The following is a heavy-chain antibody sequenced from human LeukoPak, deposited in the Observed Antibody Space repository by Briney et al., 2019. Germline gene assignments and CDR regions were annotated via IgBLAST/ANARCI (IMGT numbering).Heavy chain of an antibody. V-gene: IGHV3-74*01. Sequence: GGSLRLSCAASGFTFSSYWMHWVRQAPGKGLVWVSRINSDGSSTSCADSVKGRFTISRDNAKNTLYLQMNSLRAEDTAVYYCVRDSGELPYFFYYWGQGTLVTVSS. CDR2: INSDGSST. D-gene: IGHD1-26*01. CDR1: GFTFSSYW. J-gene: IGHJ4*02. CDR3: VRDSGELPYFFYY.